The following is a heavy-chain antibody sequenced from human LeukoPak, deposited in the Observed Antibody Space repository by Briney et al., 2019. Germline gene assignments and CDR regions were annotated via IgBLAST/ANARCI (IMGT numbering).Heavy chain of an antibody. CDR1: GDSITSSRYY. CDR2: IYYSGNT. D-gene: IGHD2-8*01. CDR3: ARLGYCTNGVCFFFDY. V-gene: IGHV4-39*01. J-gene: IGHJ4*02. Sequence: PSETLSLTCAVSGDSITSSRYYWGWIRQPPGKGLEWVGTIYYSGNTYYNPSLKSRVTISVDTSKKQFSLKLSSVTAADTAVYYCARLGYCTNGVCFFFDYWGQGTLVTVSS.